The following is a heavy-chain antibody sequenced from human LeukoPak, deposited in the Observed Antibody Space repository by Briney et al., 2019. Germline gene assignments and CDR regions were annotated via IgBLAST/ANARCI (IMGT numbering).Heavy chain of an antibody. Sequence: GGSLRLSCAASGFTFSSYAMSWVRQAPGKGLEWVSAISGSGGSTYYADSVKGRFTISRDNAKNSLYLQMNSLRDEDTAVYYCASSGSYRFDYWGQGTLVTVSS. CDR2: ISGSGGST. CDR3: ASSGSYRFDY. J-gene: IGHJ4*02. V-gene: IGHV3-23*01. CDR1: GFTFSSYA. D-gene: IGHD1-26*01.